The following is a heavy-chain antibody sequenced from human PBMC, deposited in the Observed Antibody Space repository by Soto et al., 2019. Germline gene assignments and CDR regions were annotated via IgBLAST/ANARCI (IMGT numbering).Heavy chain of an antibody. CDR2: ISYSGST. D-gene: IGHD1-26*01. CDR3: AMYSGTYYVY. V-gene: IGHV4-59*01. CDR1: GGSISSYY. Sequence: SETLSLTCTVSGGSISSYYWSWIRQPPGKGLEWIGFISYSGSTSYNPSLKSRVTMSVDTSKNQFSLKLSSVTAADTAVYYCAMYSGTYYVYWGLGALVTVS. J-gene: IGHJ4*02.